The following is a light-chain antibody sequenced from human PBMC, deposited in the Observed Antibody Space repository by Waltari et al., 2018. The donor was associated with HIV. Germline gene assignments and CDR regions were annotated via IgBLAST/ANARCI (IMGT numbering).Light chain of an antibody. V-gene: IGLV2-14*01. Sequence: QSALTQPASVSGSPGQSITISCPGPPRALDPFHSVPWYQQHAGDAPKRIFFEVNYRPAGVSDRFSASKSGNTASLTISDLQAEDEADYFCSSYTTKTFLTFGGGTKLTVL. J-gene: IGLJ2*01. CDR1: PRALDPFHS. CDR2: EVN. CDR3: SSYTTKTFLT.